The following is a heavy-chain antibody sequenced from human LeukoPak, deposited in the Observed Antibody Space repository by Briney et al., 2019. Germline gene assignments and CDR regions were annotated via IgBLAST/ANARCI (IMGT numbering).Heavy chain of an antibody. Sequence: PSETLSLTCAVSGVSLNDYYWSWVRQTPGKELEWIGEINHSGYTNDSPSLKSRVTISIDTSRKQFSLNLRSVTVADTGIYYCTRMTTGHDYWGQGTLVTVSS. V-gene: IGHV4-34*01. D-gene: IGHD4-17*01. J-gene: IGHJ4*02. CDR2: INHSGYT. CDR3: TRMTTGHDY. CDR1: GVSLNDYY.